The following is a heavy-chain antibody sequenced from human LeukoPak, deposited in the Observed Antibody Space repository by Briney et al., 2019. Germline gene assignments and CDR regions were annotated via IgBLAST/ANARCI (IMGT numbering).Heavy chain of an antibody. CDR2: IWYDGSNK. V-gene: IGHV3-33*06. Sequence: GGSLRLSCAASGFTFSSYSMNWVRQAPGKGLEWVAVIWYDGSNKYYADSVKGRFTISRDNSKNTLYLQMNSLRAEDTAVYYCAKDRGIAEAGIYDYWGQGTLVTVSS. D-gene: IGHD6-19*01. J-gene: IGHJ4*02. CDR1: GFTFSSYS. CDR3: AKDRGIAEAGIYDY.